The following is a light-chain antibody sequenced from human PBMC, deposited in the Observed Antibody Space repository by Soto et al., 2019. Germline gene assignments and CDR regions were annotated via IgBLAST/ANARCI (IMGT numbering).Light chain of an antibody. J-gene: IGKJ1*01. CDR1: QTISSW. CDR3: QHYNSYSEA. Sequence: DIQMTQSPSTLSGSVGDRVTITCRASQTISSWLAWYQQKPGKAPKLLIYKASTLKSGVPSRFSGSGSGTEFTLTIPSLQPDDFATYYCQHYNSYSEAFGQGTTVDIK. CDR2: KAS. V-gene: IGKV1-5*03.